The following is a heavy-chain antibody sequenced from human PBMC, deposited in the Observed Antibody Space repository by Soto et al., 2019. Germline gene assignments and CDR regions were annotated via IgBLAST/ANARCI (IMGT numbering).Heavy chain of an antibody. V-gene: IGHV3-30-3*01. CDR1: GFTFSSYA. Sequence: GGSLRLSCAAYGFTFSSYAMHWVRQAPGKGLEWVAVISYDGSNKYYADSVKGRFTISRDNSKNTLYLQMNSLRAEDTAVYYCARVQAGSGSYLIGAFDIWGQGTMVTVSS. CDR2: ISYDGSNK. J-gene: IGHJ3*02. CDR3: ARVQAGSGSYLIGAFDI. D-gene: IGHD1-26*01.